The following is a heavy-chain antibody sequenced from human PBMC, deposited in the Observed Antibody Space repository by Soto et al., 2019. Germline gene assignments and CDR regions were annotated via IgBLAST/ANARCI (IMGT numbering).Heavy chain of an antibody. V-gene: IGHV3-30-3*01. CDR1: GFTFSSYA. J-gene: IGHJ5*02. Sequence: PGGSLRLSCAASGFTFSSYAMHWVRQAPGKGLEWVAVISYDGSNKYYADSVKGRFTISRDNSKNTLYLQMNSLRAEDTAVYYCARDGYSSSWYVFNWFDPWGQRTLVTVSS. D-gene: IGHD6-13*01. CDR2: ISYDGSNK. CDR3: ARDGYSSSWYVFNWFDP.